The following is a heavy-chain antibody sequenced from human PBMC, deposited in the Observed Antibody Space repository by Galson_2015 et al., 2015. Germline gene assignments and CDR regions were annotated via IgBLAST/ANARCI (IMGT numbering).Heavy chain of an antibody. V-gene: IGHV3-7*03. Sequence: SLRLSCAASGFTFRNYWMVWVRQTPEKGLQWVAKIKYDGSRTFYVDSVKGRFTISRDNAENSLDLQMNSLGADDTAVYYCARDANRGGEFDYWGQGALVTVSS. J-gene: IGHJ4*02. CDR1: GFTFRNYW. D-gene: IGHD1-14*01. CDR3: ARDANRGGEFDY. CDR2: IKYDGSRT.